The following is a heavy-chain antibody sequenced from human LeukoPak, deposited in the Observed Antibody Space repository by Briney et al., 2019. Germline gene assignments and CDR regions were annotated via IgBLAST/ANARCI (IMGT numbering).Heavy chain of an antibody. CDR2: IIPIFGTA. V-gene: IGHV1-69*13. CDR1: GGTFSSYA. J-gene: IGHJ4*02. D-gene: IGHD1-26*01. CDR3: AREGIASDIVGATGYFDY. Sequence: ASVKVSCKASGGTFSSYAISWVRQAPGQGLEWMGGIIPIFGTANYAQKFQGRVTITADESTSTAYMELSSLRSEDTAVYYCAREGIASDIVGATGYFDYWGQGTLVTVSS.